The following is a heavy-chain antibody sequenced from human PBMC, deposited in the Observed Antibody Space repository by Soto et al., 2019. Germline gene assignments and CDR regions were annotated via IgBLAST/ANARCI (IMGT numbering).Heavy chain of an antibody. CDR1: GGSFSGYY. J-gene: IGHJ5*02. Sequence: SETLSLTCAVYGGSFSGYYWSWIRQPPGKGLEWIGEINHSGSTNYNPSLKSRVTISVDTSKSQFSLKLSSVTAADTAVYYCARGPMVRGVIRPKRKKNWFDPWGQGTLVTVSS. CDR2: INHSGST. CDR3: ARGPMVRGVIRPKRKKNWFDP. V-gene: IGHV4-34*01. D-gene: IGHD3-10*01.